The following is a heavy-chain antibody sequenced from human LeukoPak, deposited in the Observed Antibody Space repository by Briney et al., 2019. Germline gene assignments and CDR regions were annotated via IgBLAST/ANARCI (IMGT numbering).Heavy chain of an antibody. CDR2: MNPNSGNT. CDR3: ARGVTYCSSTSCYTLDY. J-gene: IGHJ4*02. CDR1: GYTFSSSD. V-gene: IGHV1-8*01. D-gene: IGHD2-2*02. Sequence: ASVKVSCKASGYTFSSSDINWVRQATGQGLEWMGWMNPNSGNTGYVQKFQGRVTMTRNTSISTAYMELSSLGSEDTAVYYCARGVTYCSSTSCYTLDYWGQGTLVTVSS.